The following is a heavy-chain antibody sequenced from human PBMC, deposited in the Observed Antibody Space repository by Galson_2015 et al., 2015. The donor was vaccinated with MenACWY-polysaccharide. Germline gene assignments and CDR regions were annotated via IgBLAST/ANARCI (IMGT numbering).Heavy chain of an antibody. Sequence: SLRLSCAASGVRLNPSYMSWVRQAPGRGLEWVSSISNSGSETQYTVSVRGRFTISRDIAKNSLFLQMNSLGVEDTAIYYCAKDFHNYGMDVWGHGTTVIVSS. CDR1: GVRLNPSY. V-gene: IGHV3-21*01. D-gene: IGHD3-3*01. CDR3: AKDFHNYGMDV. J-gene: IGHJ6*02. CDR2: ISNSGSET.